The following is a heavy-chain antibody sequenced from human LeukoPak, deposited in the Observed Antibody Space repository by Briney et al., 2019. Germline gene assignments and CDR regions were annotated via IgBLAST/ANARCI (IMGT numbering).Heavy chain of an antibody. Sequence: KAGGSLRLSCAASGFTVSANYMSWVRQAPGKGLEWVSVMYRDGTTYYTESVKGRFTPSRDYSRSTLYLQMNSLRAEDTAVYYCASGSGVYMFFDCWGQGTLVTVSS. CDR1: GFTVSANY. CDR3: ASGSGVYMFFDC. D-gene: IGHD3-10*01. J-gene: IGHJ4*02. V-gene: IGHV3-53*01. CDR2: MYRDGTT.